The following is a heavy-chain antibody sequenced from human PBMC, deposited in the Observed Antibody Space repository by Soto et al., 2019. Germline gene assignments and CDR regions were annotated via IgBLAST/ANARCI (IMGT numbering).Heavy chain of an antibody. CDR3: ASVTTNWNYFLGSYYYGMDV. D-gene: IGHD1-7*01. CDR1: GFTFSSYS. J-gene: IGHJ6*02. V-gene: IGHV3-21*01. Sequence: SLRLSCAASGFTFSSYSMNWVRQAPGKGLEWVSSISSSSSYIYYADSVKGRFTISRDNAKNSLYLQMNSLRAEDTAVYYCASVTTNWNYFLGSYYYGMDVWGQGTTVTVSS. CDR2: ISSSSSYI.